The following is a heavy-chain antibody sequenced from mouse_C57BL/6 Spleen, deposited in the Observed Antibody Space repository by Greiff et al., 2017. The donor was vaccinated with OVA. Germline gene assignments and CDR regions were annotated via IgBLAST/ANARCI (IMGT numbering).Heavy chain of an antibody. CDR2: LSSGSSTI. CDR1: GFPFSDYG. D-gene: IGHD4-1*01. V-gene: IGHV5-17*01. CDR3: ASPGYAMDY. Sequence: EVMLVESGGGLVKPGGSLKLSCAASGFPFSDYGMHWVRPAPEKVLEWVAYLSSGSSTIYYADTVKGRFTISRDNAKNTLFLQMTSLRSEDTAMYYCASPGYAMDYWGQGTSVTVSS. J-gene: IGHJ4*01.